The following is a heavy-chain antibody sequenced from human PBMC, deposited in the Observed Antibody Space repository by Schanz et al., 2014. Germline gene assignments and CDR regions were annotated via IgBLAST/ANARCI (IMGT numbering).Heavy chain of an antibody. CDR2: IASGGSHT. Sequence: EVQLVESGGGLVQPGGSLRLSCAASGFTVSSKYMNWVRQAPGKGPEWVSTIASGGSHTFYADSVTGRFTISGDNSKNTLFLQMNSLRVEDTAIYYCAKIWKAHHLTGRPGWSDGMDVWGQGTTV. D-gene: IGHD3-3*01. CDR3: AKIWKAHHLTGRPGWSDGMDV. V-gene: IGHV3-23*04. J-gene: IGHJ6*02. CDR1: GFTVSSKY.